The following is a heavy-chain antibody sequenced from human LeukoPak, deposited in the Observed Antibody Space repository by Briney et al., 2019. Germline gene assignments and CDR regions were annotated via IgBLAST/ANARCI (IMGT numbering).Heavy chain of an antibody. CDR1: GFTFSNYA. D-gene: IGHD3-22*01. CDR2: ISGSGYST. V-gene: IGHV3-23*01. J-gene: IGHJ3*01. Sequence: GGSLRLSCAASGFTFSNYAMTWVRQAPGKGLEWVSTISGSGYSTYYADSVKGRFTISRDNSKNNLYLQMNSLRAEDTAVYYCAKNHDSNGYHTDDAFDVWGQGTMVTVSS. CDR3: AKNHDSNGYHTDDAFDV.